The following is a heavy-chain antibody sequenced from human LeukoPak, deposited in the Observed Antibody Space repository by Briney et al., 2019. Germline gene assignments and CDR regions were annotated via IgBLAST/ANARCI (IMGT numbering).Heavy chain of an antibody. CDR3: AVLHYYAMDV. D-gene: IGHD2-8*01. V-gene: IGHV3-9*01. CDR2: ISWNSGTK. Sequence: PGGSLRLSCAASGFTFDDYAMHWVRQAPGKGLEWVSGISWNSGTKGYADSVKGRFTISRDNAKNSLYLQMNSLRGEDADLYYCAVLHYYAMDVWGQGTTVTVSS. J-gene: IGHJ6*02. CDR1: GFTFDDYA.